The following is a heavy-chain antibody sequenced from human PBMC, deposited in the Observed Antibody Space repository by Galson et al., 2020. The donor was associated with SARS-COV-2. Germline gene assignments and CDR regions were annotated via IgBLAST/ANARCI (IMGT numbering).Heavy chain of an antibody. CDR2: IYHRGSA. V-gene: IGHV4-4*02. J-gene: IGHJ4*02. CDR1: GDSITSLNW. D-gene: IGHD3-3*02. Sequence: ASETLSLTCGVSGDSITSLNWWTWVRQLPGTGLEWVGEIYHRGSANYNPSLRGRVTLSVDKSKNQFSLRLTSVTAADTAVYYCVKASLGLAGPHRFDSWGQGTQVTVSA. CDR3: VKASLGLAGPHRFDS.